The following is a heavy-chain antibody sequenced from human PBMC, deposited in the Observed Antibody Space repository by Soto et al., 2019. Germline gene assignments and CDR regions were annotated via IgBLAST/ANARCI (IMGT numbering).Heavy chain of an antibody. D-gene: IGHD3-10*01. Sequence: AYLMCYCKASGYTFTGAYMHWVRQTPGQGLEWMGWINPNSGGTNYAQKFQGWVTMTRDTSISTAYMELSRLRSDDTAVYYCARDLRPYYYGSGTRPYGMDVWGQGTTVNVFS. V-gene: IGHV1-2*04. J-gene: IGHJ6*02. CDR1: GYTFTGAY. CDR2: INPNSGGT. CDR3: ARDLRPYYYGSGTRPYGMDV.